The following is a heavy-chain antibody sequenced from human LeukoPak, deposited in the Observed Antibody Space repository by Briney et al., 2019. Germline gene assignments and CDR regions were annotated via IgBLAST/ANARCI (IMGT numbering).Heavy chain of an antibody. CDR2: IYPGDSDT. D-gene: IGHD2-21*01. CDR3: ARRIATEGGGWFDP. J-gene: IGHJ5*02. Sequence: GESLKISCRGSGYSFTSYWIGWVRQMPGKGLEWMGVIYPGDSDTRYSPSLQGQVTISADKSISTAYLQWTSLKASDSAIYYCARRIATEGGGWFDPWGQGTLVTVSS. CDR1: GYSFTSYW. V-gene: IGHV5-51*01.